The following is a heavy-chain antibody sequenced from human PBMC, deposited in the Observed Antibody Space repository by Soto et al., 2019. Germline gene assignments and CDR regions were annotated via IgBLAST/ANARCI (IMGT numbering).Heavy chain of an antibody. CDR2: VHISGHS. J-gene: IGHJ1*01. Sequence: SETLSLTCTLSGGSVRAPDWWNWVRQSPDKGLEWIAEVHISGHSNYNPSLRSRVSVSIDSSKNQFYLNLNSVTAADTAIYYCARVRQGCSANNCYFGPWGPGTQINVSS. CDR1: GGSVRAPDW. D-gene: IGHD1-1*01. CDR3: ARVRQGCSANNCYFGP. V-gene: IGHV4-4*02.